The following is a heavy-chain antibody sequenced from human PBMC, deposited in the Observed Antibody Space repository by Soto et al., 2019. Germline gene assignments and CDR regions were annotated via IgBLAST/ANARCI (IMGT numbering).Heavy chain of an antibody. CDR1: GGSISSYY. CDR3: AGDEGYYYSGMDV. J-gene: IGHJ6*02. V-gene: IGHV4-4*07. Sequence: SETLSLTCTVSGGSISSYYWSWIRQTAGKGLEWIGRIYPSGNTNYNPSLKSRVTLSIDTSKNQLSLKMSSVTAADTAVYFCAGDEGYYYSGMDVWGQGTAVTVSS. CDR2: IYPSGNT.